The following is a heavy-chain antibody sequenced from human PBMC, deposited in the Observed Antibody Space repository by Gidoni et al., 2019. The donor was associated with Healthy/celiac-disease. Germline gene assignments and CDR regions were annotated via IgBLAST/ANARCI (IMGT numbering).Heavy chain of an antibody. Sequence: EVQLLESGGGLVQPGGSLSLSFAASGFPFSSYAMSWVRQAPGKGLEWVSAISGSGGSTYYADAVKGRFTISRDNAKNTLYLQMNSLRAEETAVYYCAKVTIFGVVKVFDYWGQGTLVTVSS. D-gene: IGHD3-3*01. V-gene: IGHV3-23*01. CDR2: ISGSGGST. J-gene: IGHJ4*02. CDR1: GFPFSSYA. CDR3: AKVTIFGVVKVFDY.